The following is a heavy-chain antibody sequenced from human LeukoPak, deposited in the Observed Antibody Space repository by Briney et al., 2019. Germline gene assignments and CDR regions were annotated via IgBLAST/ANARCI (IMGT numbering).Heavy chain of an antibody. V-gene: IGHV6-1*01. D-gene: IGHD3-9*01. CDR3: AGERYFDWLSHWFDP. Sequence: SQTLSLTCAISGDSVSSKSAAWNWIRQSPSRGLEWLGRTYYRSKWYSDYAVSVKSRITINPDTSKNQFSLQLNSVTPEDTAVYYCAGERYFDWLSHWFDPWGQGTLVTASS. CDR1: GDSVSSKSAA. CDR2: TYYRSKWYS. J-gene: IGHJ5*02.